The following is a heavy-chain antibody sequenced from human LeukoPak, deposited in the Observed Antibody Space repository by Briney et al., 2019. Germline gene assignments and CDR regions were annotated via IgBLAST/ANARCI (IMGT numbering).Heavy chain of an antibody. J-gene: IGHJ6*03. CDR2: ISAYNGNT. Sequence: ASVKVSCKASGYTFTSYGISWVRQAPGQGLEWMGWISAYNGNTNYAQKLQGRVTMTTDTSTSTAYMELRSLRSDDTAVYYCARDGDYDILTENYYYYYMDVWGKGTTVTISS. CDR3: ARDGDYDILTENYYYYYMDV. V-gene: IGHV1-18*01. CDR1: GYTFTSYG. D-gene: IGHD3-9*01.